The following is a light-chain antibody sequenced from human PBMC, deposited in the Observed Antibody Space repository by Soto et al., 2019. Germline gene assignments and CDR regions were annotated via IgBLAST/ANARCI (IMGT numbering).Light chain of an antibody. CDR3: QQYNNYSGT. CDR2: KAS. V-gene: IGKV1-5*03. CDR1: QNVNSW. Sequence: DIQMTQSPSTLSVSVGERVTITCRASQNVNSWLAWYQQKPGKAPKLLIYKASNLENGVPSRFSGSGSGTEFTLTISGLQPDDFASYYCQQYNNYSGTFGQGTKVEIK. J-gene: IGKJ1*01.